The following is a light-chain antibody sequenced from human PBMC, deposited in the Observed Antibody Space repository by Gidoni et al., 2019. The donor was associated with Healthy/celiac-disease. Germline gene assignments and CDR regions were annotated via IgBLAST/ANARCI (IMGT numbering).Light chain of an antibody. Sequence: AIRMIQSPSSFSASTGDRVTITCRARPGISSYLAWYQQKPGKSPKLLIYAASTLQSGVPYRFSGSGSGTDFTLTISCLQSEDFATYYCQQYYSYPRTFGQGTKVEIK. CDR2: AAS. V-gene: IGKV1-8*01. CDR1: PGISSY. CDR3: QQYYSYPRT. J-gene: IGKJ1*01.